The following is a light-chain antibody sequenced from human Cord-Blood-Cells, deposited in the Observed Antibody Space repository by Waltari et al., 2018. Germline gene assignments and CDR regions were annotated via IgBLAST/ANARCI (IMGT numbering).Light chain of an antibody. CDR1: RSNIGSNT. CDR2: SNK. J-gene: IGLJ3*02. CDR3: AAWDDSLNGWV. V-gene: IGLV1-44*01. Sequence: QSVLTQPPSASGTPGQRVTISCSGRRSNIGSNTENWYQQLPGTAPNPPIYSNKPRPSGGPDRWSGPKSGTSASLAISGLQSEDEADYYCAAWDDSLNGWVFGGGTKLTVL.